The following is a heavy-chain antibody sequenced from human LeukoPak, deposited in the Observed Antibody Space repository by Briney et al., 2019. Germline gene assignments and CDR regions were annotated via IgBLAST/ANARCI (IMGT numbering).Heavy chain of an antibody. CDR1: GFTFSDYA. J-gene: IGHJ4*02. D-gene: IGHD6-19*01. Sequence: GGSLRLSCAASGFTFSDYAMSWVRQAPGKGLGWVSSISGGGGSTYYTDSVKGRFTISRDNSKNTLYLQMISLRAEDTAVYYCARDLVAVAVKRGYFDYWGQGTLVTVSS. CDR3: ARDLVAVAVKRGYFDY. V-gene: IGHV3-23*01. CDR2: ISGGGGST.